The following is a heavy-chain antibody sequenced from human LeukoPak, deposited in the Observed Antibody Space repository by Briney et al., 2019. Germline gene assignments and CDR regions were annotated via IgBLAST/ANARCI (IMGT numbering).Heavy chain of an antibody. CDR3: TSYSYGAIDY. D-gene: IGHD5-18*01. V-gene: IGHV3-49*04. J-gene: IGHJ4*02. Sequence: GGSLRLSCTASGFTFGDYAMTWVRQAPGKGLEWVGFIRSKAYGGTTEYAASVKGRFTISRDDSKSIAYLQMNSLKTEDTAVYYCTSYSYGAIDYWGQGTLVTVSS. CDR2: IRSKAYGGTT. CDR1: GFTFGDYA.